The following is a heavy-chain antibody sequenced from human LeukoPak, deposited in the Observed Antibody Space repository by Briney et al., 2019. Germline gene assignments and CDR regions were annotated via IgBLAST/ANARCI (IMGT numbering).Heavy chain of an antibody. CDR1: GFTFSSYS. J-gene: IGHJ3*02. CDR3: ARDKWELIQGAFDI. D-gene: IGHD1-26*01. Sequence: GGSLRLSCAASGFTFSSYSMNWVRQAPGKGLEWVSYISSSSSTIYYADSVKGRFTISRDNAKNSLYLQMNSLRAEDTAVYYCARDKWELIQGAFDIWGQGTMVTVSS. V-gene: IGHV3-48*04. CDR2: ISSSSSTI.